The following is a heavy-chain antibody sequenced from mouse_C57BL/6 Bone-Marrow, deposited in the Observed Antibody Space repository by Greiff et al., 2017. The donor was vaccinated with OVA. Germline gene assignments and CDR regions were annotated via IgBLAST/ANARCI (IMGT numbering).Heavy chain of an antibody. D-gene: IGHD1-1*01. V-gene: IGHV1-64*01. CDR1: GYTFTSYW. CDR2: IHPNSGST. CDR3: ARRASWILLRPWYIDV. J-gene: IGHJ1*03. Sequence: QVQLQQPGAELVKPGASVKLSCKASGYTFTSYWMHWVKQRPGQGLEWIGMIHPNSGSTNYNEKFKSKATLTVDKSSSTAYMQLSSLTSGDSAVYYCARRASWILLRPWYIDVWGKGTSVTVSS.